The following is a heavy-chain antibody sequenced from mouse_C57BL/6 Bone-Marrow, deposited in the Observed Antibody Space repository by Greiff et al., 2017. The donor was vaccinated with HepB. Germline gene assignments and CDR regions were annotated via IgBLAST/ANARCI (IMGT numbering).Heavy chain of an antibody. J-gene: IGHJ1*03. CDR3: ARSGYGNYGYFDV. Sequence: VQLQQSGPELVKPGASVKISCKASGYTFTDYYINWVKQRPGQGLEWIGWIFPGSGSTYYNEKFKGKATLTVDKSSSTAYMLLSSLTSEDSAVYFCARSGYGNYGYFDVWGTGTTVTVSS. D-gene: IGHD2-10*02. V-gene: IGHV1-75*01. CDR2: IFPGSGST. CDR1: GYTFTDYY.